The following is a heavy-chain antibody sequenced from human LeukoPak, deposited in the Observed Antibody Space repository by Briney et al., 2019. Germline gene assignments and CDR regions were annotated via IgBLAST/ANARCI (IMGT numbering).Heavy chain of an antibody. D-gene: IGHD6-13*01. CDR3: AKDRYEQQLASFWFDP. CDR2: ISWNSGSI. J-gene: IGHJ5*02. Sequence: PGGSLRLSCAASGFTFDDYAMHWVRQAPGKGLEWVSGISWNSGSIVYADSVKGRFTISRDNAKNSLYLQMNSLRAEDTALYYCAKDRYEQQLASFWFDPWGQGTLVTVSS. V-gene: IGHV3-9*01. CDR1: GFTFDDYA.